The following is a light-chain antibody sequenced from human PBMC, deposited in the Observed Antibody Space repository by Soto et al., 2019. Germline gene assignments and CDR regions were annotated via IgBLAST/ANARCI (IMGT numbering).Light chain of an antibody. CDR2: AAS. CDR1: QSVSSSY. V-gene: IGKV3-20*01. J-gene: IGKJ3*01. CDR3: QQYGRSPFT. Sequence: EIVLTQSPGTLTLSPGERATLYCRASQSVSSSYLAWFHQKPGQAPRLLIYAASSRATGVPDRFSASGSGTDFTLTISRLEPEDFAVYYCQQYGRSPFTFGPGTKVDI.